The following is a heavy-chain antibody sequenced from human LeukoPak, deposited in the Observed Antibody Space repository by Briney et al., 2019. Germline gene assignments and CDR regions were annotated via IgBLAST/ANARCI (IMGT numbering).Heavy chain of an antibody. Sequence: GASVKVSCKVSGYTITNFGITWVRQAPGQGLELMGWISTNSGNTNLAQRFQDRVTMTTDTSPSTAYLELRSLRSDDTAVYFCVRGSLKWKNNSVGYWGQGTLVTVSS. CDR3: VRGSLKWKNNSVGY. CDR2: ISTNSGNT. J-gene: IGHJ4*02. V-gene: IGHV1-18*01. CDR1: GYTITNFG. D-gene: IGHD1/OR15-1a*01.